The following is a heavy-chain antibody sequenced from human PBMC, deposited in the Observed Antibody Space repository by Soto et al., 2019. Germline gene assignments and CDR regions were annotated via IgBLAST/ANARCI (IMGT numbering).Heavy chain of an antibody. V-gene: IGHV4-38-2*02. CDR2: IYHSGST. CDR1: VYSISSGYY. D-gene: IGHD6-19*01. CDR3: ARERSPPGWSRAWFDT. Sequence: PSETLSLTCAVSVYSISSGYYWGWIRQPPWKGLEWIGSIYHSGSTYYNPSLKSRVTISVDTSKNQFSLKLSSMTAADTAVYYGARERSPPGWSRAWFDTWGQGTLVTVYS. J-gene: IGHJ5*02.